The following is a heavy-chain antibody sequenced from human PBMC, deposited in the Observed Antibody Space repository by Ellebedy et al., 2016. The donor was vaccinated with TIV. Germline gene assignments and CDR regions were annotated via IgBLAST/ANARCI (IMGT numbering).Heavy chain of an antibody. V-gene: IGHV1-18*01. CDR2: ISAYNGDT. Sequence: ASVKVSCKASGYTFTSYGITWVRQAPGQGLEWMGWISAYNGDTNSAQNLQGRVTMTTDTSTTTAYMELRSLRSDDTAVYYCARGTWVYNYYMDVWGTGTPVTVSS. D-gene: IGHD3-16*01. J-gene: IGHJ6*03. CDR1: GYTFTSYG. CDR3: ARGTWVYNYYMDV.